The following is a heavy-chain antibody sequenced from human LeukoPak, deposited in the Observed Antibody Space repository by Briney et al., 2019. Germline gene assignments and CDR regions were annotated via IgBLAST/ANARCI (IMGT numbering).Heavy chain of an antibody. CDR1: GGSISSYY. J-gene: IGHJ4*02. V-gene: IGHV4-59*01. CDR3: ARGRDIVGFDY. Sequence: SETLSLTCTVSGGSISSYYWSWIRQPPGKGLEWIGCIYYSGSTNYNPSLKSRVTISVDTSKNQFSLKLSSVTAADTAVYYCARGRDIVGFDYWGQGTLVTVSS. CDR2: IYYSGST. D-gene: IGHD5-12*01.